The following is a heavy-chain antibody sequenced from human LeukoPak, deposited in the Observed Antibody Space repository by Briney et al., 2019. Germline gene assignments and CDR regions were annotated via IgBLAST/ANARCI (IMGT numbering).Heavy chain of an antibody. D-gene: IGHD3-9*01. CDR2: IDYSGST. CDR1: GGSISSGGYY. Sequence: SETLSLTCTVSGGSISSGGYYWSWIRQLPGKGLEWIGYIDYSGSTYYNPSLKSRVIMSVDTSKNHFSLNLSSVTATDTAVYFCVRLLGGYFAGNTFDIWGQGTVVSVSS. V-gene: IGHV4-31*03. CDR3: VRLLGGYFAGNTFDI. J-gene: IGHJ3*02.